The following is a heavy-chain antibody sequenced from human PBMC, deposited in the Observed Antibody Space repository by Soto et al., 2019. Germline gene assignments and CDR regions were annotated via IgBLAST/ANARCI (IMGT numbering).Heavy chain of an antibody. CDR3: ARASGTVKWELTRPPFSYYGMDV. CDR1: GGTFSSYA. J-gene: IGHJ6*02. D-gene: IGHD1-26*01. Sequence: QVQLVQSGAEVTKPGSSVKVSCKASGGTFSSYAISWVRQAPGQGLEWMGGIIPIFGTANYAQKFQGRVTITADESTSTAYMELSSLRSEDTAVYYCARASGTVKWELTRPPFSYYGMDVWGQGTTVTVSS. V-gene: IGHV1-69*01. CDR2: IIPIFGTA.